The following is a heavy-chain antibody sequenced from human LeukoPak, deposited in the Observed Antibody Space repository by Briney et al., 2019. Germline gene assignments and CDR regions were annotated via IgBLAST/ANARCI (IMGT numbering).Heavy chain of an antibody. V-gene: IGHV3-21*01. D-gene: IGHD1-1*01. CDR3: AREYSGKNDY. Sequence: GGSLRLSCAASGFTFSSYAMSWVRQAPGKGLEWVSSISSSSSYIYYADSVKGRFTISRDNAKNSLYLQMNSLRAEDTAVYYCAREYSGKNDYWGQGTLVTVSS. CDR2: ISSSSSYI. CDR1: GFTFSSYA. J-gene: IGHJ4*02.